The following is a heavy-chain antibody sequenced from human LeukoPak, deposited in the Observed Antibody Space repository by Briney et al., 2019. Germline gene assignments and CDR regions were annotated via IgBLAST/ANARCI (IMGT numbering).Heavy chain of an antibody. D-gene: IGHD3-16*01. V-gene: IGHV3-23*01. J-gene: IGHJ3*02. Sequence: GGSLRLSCAASGFTFSSYAMSWVRQAPGKGLEWVSGMSGSGGSTYYADSVKGRFTISRDNSKNTLYLQMNTLRAEDTAVYYCAKDREYSYVYDAFDIWGQGTPVTVSS. CDR3: AKDREYSYVYDAFDI. CDR2: MSGSGGST. CDR1: GFTFSSYA.